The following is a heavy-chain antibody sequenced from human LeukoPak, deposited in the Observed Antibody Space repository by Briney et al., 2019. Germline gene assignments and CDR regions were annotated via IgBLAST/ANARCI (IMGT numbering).Heavy chain of an antibody. CDR2: ISYDGSNK. Sequence: GGSLRLSCAASGFTFSSYAMHWVRQAPGKGLEWVAVISYDGSNKYYADSVKGRFTISRDNSKNTLYLQMNSLRAEDTAVYYCARDAQQLRYLDYWGRGTLVTVSS. CDR3: ARDAQQLRYLDY. CDR1: GFTFSSYA. V-gene: IGHV3-30-3*01. J-gene: IGHJ4*02. D-gene: IGHD6-13*01.